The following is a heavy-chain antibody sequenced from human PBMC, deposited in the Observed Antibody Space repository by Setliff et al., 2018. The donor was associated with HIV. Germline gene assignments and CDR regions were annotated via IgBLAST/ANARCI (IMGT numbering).Heavy chain of an antibody. Sequence: SETLSLTCTVSGGSISGYYWTWIRQSPRWGLEWIGYVHTSGSSNYNLSLKSRATISVDTSTNQFSLKLTSLTAADTGVYYCARLAMRGVIGDPNWFDPWGQGTLVTVSS. CDR2: VHTSGSS. D-gene: IGHD3-16*02. J-gene: IGHJ5*02. CDR1: GGSISGYY. CDR3: ARLAMRGVIGDPNWFDP. V-gene: IGHV4-4*08.